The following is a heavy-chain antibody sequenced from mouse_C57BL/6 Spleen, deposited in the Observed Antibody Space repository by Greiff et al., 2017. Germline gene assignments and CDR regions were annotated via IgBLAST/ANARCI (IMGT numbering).Heavy chain of an antibody. J-gene: IGHJ3*01. Sequence: QVQLQQSGAELARPGASVKLSCKASGYNFTSYGISWVKQRTGQGLEWIGEIYPRSGTTYYNEKFKGKATLTADKSSSTAYMELRSLTSEDSAVYFCTYYGSSYGGAYWGQGTLVTVSA. CDR1: GYNFTSYG. V-gene: IGHV1-81*01. CDR3: TYYGSSYGGAY. CDR2: IYPRSGTT. D-gene: IGHD1-1*01.